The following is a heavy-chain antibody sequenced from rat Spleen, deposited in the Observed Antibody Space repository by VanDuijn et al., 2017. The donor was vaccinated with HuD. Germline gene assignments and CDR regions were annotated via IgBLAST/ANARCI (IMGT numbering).Heavy chain of an antibody. J-gene: IGHJ2*01. CDR3: ARLGTMGAREGYYFDY. Sequence: EVQLVESDGGLVQPGRSLKLSCAASGFTFSDYYMAWVRQAPTKGLEWVATISYDGSSTYYRDSVKGRFTISRDNAKSTLYLQMDSLRSEDTATYYCARLGTMGAREGYYFDYWGQGVMVTVSS. CDR1: GFTFSDYY. D-gene: IGHD1-7*01. V-gene: IGHV5-29*01. CDR2: ISYDGSST.